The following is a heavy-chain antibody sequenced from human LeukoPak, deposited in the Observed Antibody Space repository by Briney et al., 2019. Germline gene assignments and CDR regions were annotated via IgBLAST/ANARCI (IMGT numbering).Heavy chain of an antibody. D-gene: IGHD5-12*01. Sequence: GGSLRLSCAASGFTFSSYSMNWVRQAPGKGLEWVSSISSSSSYIYYADSVKGRFTISRDNAKNSLYLQMNSLRAEDTAVYYCARGYSGYDFYFDYWGQGTLVTVSS. V-gene: IGHV3-21*01. J-gene: IGHJ4*02. CDR2: ISSSSSYI. CDR1: GFTFSSYS. CDR3: ARGYSGYDFYFDY.